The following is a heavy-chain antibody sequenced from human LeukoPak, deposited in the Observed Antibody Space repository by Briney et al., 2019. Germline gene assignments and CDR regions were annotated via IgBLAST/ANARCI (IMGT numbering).Heavy chain of an antibody. CDR1: GGSISSSSYF. CDR2: IYYSGST. J-gene: IGHJ4*02. V-gene: IGHV4-39*01. CDR3: ARRPSDAGASFDY. D-gene: IGHD3-10*01. Sequence: PSETLSLTCSVSGGSISSSSYFWGWIRQPPGKGLEWIGSIYYSGSTYYNPSLKSRAIISVETSKNQFSLKLSSVTAADTAVYYCARRPSDAGASFDYWGQGTLVTVSS.